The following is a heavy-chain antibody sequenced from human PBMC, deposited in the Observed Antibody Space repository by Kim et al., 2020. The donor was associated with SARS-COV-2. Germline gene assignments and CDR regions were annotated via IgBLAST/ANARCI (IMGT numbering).Heavy chain of an antibody. J-gene: IGHJ4*02. CDR3: ARGPIPSGYSDY. D-gene: IGHD3-22*01. Sequence: YNPPLKSRLTVSVDPSKNQFSLKVSSETAADTAVYYCARGPIPSGYSDYWGRGTVVTVSS. V-gene: IGHV4-34*01.